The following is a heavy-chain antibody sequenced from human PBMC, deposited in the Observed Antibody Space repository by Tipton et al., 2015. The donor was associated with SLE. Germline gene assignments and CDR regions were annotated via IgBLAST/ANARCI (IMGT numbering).Heavy chain of an antibody. D-gene: IGHD6-13*01. V-gene: IGHV1-46*01. CDR2: INPSGGST. CDR3: ARGGAAAAAYNWFDP. J-gene: IGHJ5*02. Sequence: QLVQSGAEVKKPGASVKVSCKASGYTFTSYYMHWVRQAPGQGLEWMGIINPSGGSTSYAQKFQGRVTMTRDTSTSTVYMELSSLRSEDTAVYYCARGGAAAAAYNWFDPWGQGTLVTVSP. CDR1: GYTFTSYY.